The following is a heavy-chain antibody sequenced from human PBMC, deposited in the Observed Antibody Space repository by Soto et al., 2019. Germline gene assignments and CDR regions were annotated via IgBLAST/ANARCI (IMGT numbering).Heavy chain of an antibody. Sequence: EVQLVESGGGLVQPGWSLRLSCTASGFTFSDSWMTWVRQAPGKGREWVARIKPDESEKKCADSVKGRFSISRDNAKNSMYLQMDSLRGEDTAVYYCVRGGSNYASWGQGTLVTVSS. V-gene: IGHV3-7*01. D-gene: IGHD4-4*01. J-gene: IGHJ5*02. CDR2: IKPDESEK. CDR1: GFTFSDSW. CDR3: VRGGSNYAS.